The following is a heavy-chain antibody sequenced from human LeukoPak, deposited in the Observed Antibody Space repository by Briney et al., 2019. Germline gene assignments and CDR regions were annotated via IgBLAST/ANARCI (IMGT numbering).Heavy chain of an antibody. J-gene: IGHJ4*02. V-gene: IGHV3-21*01. CDR1: GFTFSDYS. CDR3: ARAEALKFRDFDY. Sequence: GGSLRLSCAASGFTFSDYSMNWVRQAPGKGLEWVSSITSSGSYIYYADSVKGRFTISRDNARNSLYLQMNSLRAEDTAIYYCARAEALKFRDFDYWGQGTLVTVSS. CDR2: ITSSGSYI.